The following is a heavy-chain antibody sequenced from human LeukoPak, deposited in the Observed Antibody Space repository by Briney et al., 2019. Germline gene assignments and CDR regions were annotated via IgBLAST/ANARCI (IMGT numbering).Heavy chain of an antibody. V-gene: IGHV1-2*02. Sequence: ASVKVSCKASGYTFTGYYMHWVRQAPGQGLEWMGWINPNSGGTNYAQKLQGRVTMTTDTSTSTAYMELRSLRSDDTAVYYCARDRYYYGSGSYSPVYYWGQGTLVTVSS. CDR1: GYTFTGYY. CDR2: INPNSGGT. J-gene: IGHJ4*02. D-gene: IGHD3-10*01. CDR3: ARDRYYYGSGSYSPVYY.